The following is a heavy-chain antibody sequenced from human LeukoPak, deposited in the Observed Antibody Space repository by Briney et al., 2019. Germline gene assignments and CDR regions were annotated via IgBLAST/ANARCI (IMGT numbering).Heavy chain of an antibody. CDR1: GFTFSSYS. D-gene: IGHD3-22*01. Sequence: GGSLRLSCAASGFTFSSYSINWVRQAPGKGLEWVSSISVRSNYIYYADSVRGRFSISRDDARDSLYLQMNSLRAEDTAVYYCVRLRRNSDTSGFYYYYDYWGQGTLVTVSS. V-gene: IGHV3-21*01. CDR2: ISVRSNYI. CDR3: VRLRRNSDTSGFYYYYDY. J-gene: IGHJ4*02.